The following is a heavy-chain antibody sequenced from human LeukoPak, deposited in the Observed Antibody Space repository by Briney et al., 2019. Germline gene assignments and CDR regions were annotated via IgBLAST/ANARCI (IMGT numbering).Heavy chain of an antibody. CDR2: ISSSSSYI. Sequence: GGPLRLSCAASGFTFSSYSMNWVRQAPGKGLEWVSSISSSSSYIYYADSVKGRFTISRDNAKNSLYLQLNSLRAEDTAVYYCARGKWGYYYDSSGYYYGFDYWGQGTLVTVSS. D-gene: IGHD3-22*01. CDR3: ARGKWGYYYDSSGYYYGFDY. J-gene: IGHJ4*02. CDR1: GFTFSSYS. V-gene: IGHV3-21*01.